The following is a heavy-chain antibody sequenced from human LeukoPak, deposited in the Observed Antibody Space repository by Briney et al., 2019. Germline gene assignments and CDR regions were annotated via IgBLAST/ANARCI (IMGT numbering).Heavy chain of an antibody. CDR2: IYTSGST. D-gene: IGHD3-3*01. Sequence: PSETLSLSCTVSGGSISSGGYYWSWIWQPAGKGLEWIGRIYTSGSTNYNPSLKSRVTMSVDTSKNQFSLKLSSVTAADTAVYYCARDRGDGFGVVNPDYWGQGTLVTVSS. J-gene: IGHJ4*02. CDR1: GGSISSGGYY. CDR3: ARDRGDGFGVVNPDY. V-gene: IGHV4-61*02.